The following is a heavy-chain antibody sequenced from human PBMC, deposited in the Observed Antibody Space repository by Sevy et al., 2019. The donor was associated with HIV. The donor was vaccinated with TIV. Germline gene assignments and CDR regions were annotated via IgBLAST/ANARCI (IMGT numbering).Heavy chain of an antibody. J-gene: IGHJ4*02. D-gene: IGHD3-10*01. Sequence: GGSLRLSCAASGFTFNNYAMSWVRQPPGKGLEWVAKIKADGSETYSVDSVKGRFSISRDNAKNALYLQMNSLRAEDTAVYYCARGANNLYNWGQGTLVTVSS. CDR2: IKADGSET. CDR3: ARGANNLYN. CDR1: GFTFNNYA. V-gene: IGHV3-7*01.